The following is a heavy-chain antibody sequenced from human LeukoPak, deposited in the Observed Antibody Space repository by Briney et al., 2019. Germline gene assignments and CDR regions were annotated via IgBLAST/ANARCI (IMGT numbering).Heavy chain of an antibody. CDR1: GGSISSSNYY. J-gene: IGHJ4*02. V-gene: IGHV4-39*01. D-gene: IGHD6-19*01. Sequence: SETLSLTCTVSGGSISSSNYYWGWIRQPPGKGLEWIGSIYYSGSAYYNPSLKSRVTISVDTSKNQFSLKLSSVTAADTAVYYCARHEVIAVAGTIGFDYWGQGTLVTVSS. CDR3: ARHEVIAVAGTIGFDY. CDR2: IYYSGSA.